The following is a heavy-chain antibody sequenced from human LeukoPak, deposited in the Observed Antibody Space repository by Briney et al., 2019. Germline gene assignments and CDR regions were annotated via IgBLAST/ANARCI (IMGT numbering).Heavy chain of an antibody. CDR1: GGSVSSGSYY. CDR2: IYYCGST. D-gene: IGHD4-17*01. CDR3: ARVHTTVTTYYFDY. J-gene: IGHJ4*02. V-gene: IGHV4-61*01. Sequence: SETLSLTCTVSGGSVSSGSYYWSWIRQPPGKGLEWIGYIYYCGSTNYNPSLKSRVTISVDTSKNQFSLKLSSVTAADTAVYYCARVHTTVTTYYFDYWGQGTLVTVSS.